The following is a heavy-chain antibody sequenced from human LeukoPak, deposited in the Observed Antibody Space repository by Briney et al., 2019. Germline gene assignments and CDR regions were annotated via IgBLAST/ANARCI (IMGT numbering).Heavy chain of an antibody. CDR2: ITPIFGEA. Sequence: GASVKVSCKVSGGTFSSYPISWLRQAPGQGVEWMGEITPIFGEAQNAEKFQGRVTIVYMELTSLRLDGTAMYYCARNSRVASTSGLNYWGQGTLVTVSS. J-gene: IGHJ4*02. CDR3: ARNSRVASTSGLNY. CDR1: GGTFSSYP. D-gene: IGHD5-12*01. V-gene: IGHV1-69*13.